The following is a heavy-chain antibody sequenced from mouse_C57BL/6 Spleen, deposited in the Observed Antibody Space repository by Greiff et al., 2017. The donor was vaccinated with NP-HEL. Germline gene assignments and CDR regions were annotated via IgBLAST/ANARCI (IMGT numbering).Heavy chain of an antibody. CDR3: ARDSPYYYGSSYRGFDY. D-gene: IGHD1-1*01. J-gene: IGHJ2*01. CDR1: GFTFSDYY. Sequence: EVKLVESEGGLVQPGSSMKLSCTASGFTFSDYYMAWVRQVPEKGLEWVANINYDGSSTYYLDSLKSRFIISRDNAKNILYLQMSSLKSEDTATYYCARDSPYYYGSSYRGFDYWGQGTTLTVSS. CDR2: INYDGSST. V-gene: IGHV5-16*01.